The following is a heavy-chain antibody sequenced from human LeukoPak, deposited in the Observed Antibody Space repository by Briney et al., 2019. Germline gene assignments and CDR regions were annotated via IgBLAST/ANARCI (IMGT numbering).Heavy chain of an antibody. V-gene: IGHV1-2*02. Sequence: ASVKVSCKASGYTFTGHYMHWVRQAPGQGLEWMGWINPNNGGTNYAQKFQGRVTMTRDTFISTAYMELSRLRSDDTAVYYCARAVFGWELLGGDAFDIWGQGTMVTVSS. CDR3: ARAVFGWELLGGDAFDI. D-gene: IGHD1-26*01. CDR1: GYTFTGHY. J-gene: IGHJ3*02. CDR2: INPNNGGT.